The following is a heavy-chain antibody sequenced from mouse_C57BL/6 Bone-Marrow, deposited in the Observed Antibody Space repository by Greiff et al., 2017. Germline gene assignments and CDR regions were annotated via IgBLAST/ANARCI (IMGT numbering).Heavy chain of an antibody. CDR1: GYTFTSYW. V-gene: IGHV1-50*01. CDR2: IDPSDSYT. CDR3: ARLDISGYRD. D-gene: IGHD3-2*02. Sequence: QVQLQQPGAELVKPGASVKLSCKASGYTFTSYWMQWVKQRPGQGLEWIGEIDPSDSYTNYNQKFKGKATLTVDKSSSTAYMQLSSLTSEDSAVYYFARLDISGYRDWGQGTTLTVSS. J-gene: IGHJ2*01.